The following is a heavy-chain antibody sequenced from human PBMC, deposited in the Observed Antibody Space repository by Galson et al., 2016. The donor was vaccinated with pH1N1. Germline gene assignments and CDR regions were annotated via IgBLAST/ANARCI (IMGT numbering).Heavy chain of an antibody. V-gene: IGHV3-21*01. Sequence: SLRLSCAASGFTVRHSTMNWVRQAPGKGLEWVSSISSAGTYIYYADSLKGRFTISKDSAKKSLYLQMNSLRAEDTAVYFCARVQSVDRGAFDFWGPGTVVTVSS. D-gene: IGHD2-21*01. CDR1: GFTVRHST. CDR2: ISSAGTYI. J-gene: IGHJ3*01. CDR3: ARVQSVDRGAFDF.